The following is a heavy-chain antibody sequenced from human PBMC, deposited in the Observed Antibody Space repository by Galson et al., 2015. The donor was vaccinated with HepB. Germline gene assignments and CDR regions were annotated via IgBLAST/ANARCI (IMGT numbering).Heavy chain of an antibody. CDR1: GSTFTNYY. V-gene: IGHV1-2*02. Sequence: SVTVSCKAFGSTFTNYYMNWVRQAPGQGLEWMGWINPNSGGTNYAQKFQGRVTMTRDTSISTAYMELRSLSSDDTAVYHCAAAYQELPPGYWGQGTLLTVSS. CDR2: INPNSGGT. J-gene: IGHJ4*02. CDR3: AAAYQELPPGY. D-gene: IGHD1-26*01.